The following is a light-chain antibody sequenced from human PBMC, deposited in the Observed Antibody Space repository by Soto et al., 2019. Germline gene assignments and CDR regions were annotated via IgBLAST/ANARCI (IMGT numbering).Light chain of an antibody. V-gene: IGLV1-40*01. Sequence: QSVLPQPPSLSGAPGQRVTISCTGSSSNIGAGYDVHWYQQLPGTAPTLLISGNNNRPSGVPDRLSGSKSGTSASLAITGLRAEDEADYFCQSYDSSLSGYVFGTGTKVTVL. CDR1: SSNIGAGYD. CDR2: GNN. CDR3: QSYDSSLSGYV. J-gene: IGLJ1*01.